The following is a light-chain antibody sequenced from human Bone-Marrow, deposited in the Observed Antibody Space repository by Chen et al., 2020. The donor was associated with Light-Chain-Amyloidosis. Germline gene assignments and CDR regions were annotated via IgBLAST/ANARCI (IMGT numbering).Light chain of an antibody. CDR2: EVT. Sequence: ALTQPASVSGSPGQSLTLPCTGTSSDVGGDNHVSWYQQHPDKAPKLIIYEVTNRPSWVPDRFSGSKSDNTASLTISGLQTEDEADYFCSSYTITNTLVFGSGTRVTVL. CDR3: SSYTITNTLV. CDR1: SSDVGGDNH. J-gene: IGLJ1*01. V-gene: IGLV2-14*01.